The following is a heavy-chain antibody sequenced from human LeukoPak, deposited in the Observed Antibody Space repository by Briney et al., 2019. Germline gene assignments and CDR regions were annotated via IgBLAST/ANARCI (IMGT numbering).Heavy chain of an antibody. J-gene: IGHJ4*02. CDR1: GFTFSNYG. D-gene: IGHD3-9*01. Sequence: GGSLRLSCAASGFTFSNYGMNWVRQAPGKGLEWVSVISGSGGSTYHADSVKGRFTISRDNSKNTLYLQMNSLRAEDTAIYYCAKDRSWNNILTGYYIYDYAYWGQGTLVTVSS. CDR2: ISGSGGST. V-gene: IGHV3-23*01. CDR3: AKDRSWNNILTGYYIYDYAY.